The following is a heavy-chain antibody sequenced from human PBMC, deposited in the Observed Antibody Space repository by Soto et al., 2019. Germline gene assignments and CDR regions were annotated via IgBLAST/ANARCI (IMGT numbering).Heavy chain of an antibody. V-gene: IGHV5-51*01. CDR1: GYSFTKYW. D-gene: IGHD5-12*01. CDR2: IYPDESDT. Sequence: GESLKISCKGSGYSFTKYWIGWVRQMPGKGLEWMEIIYPDESDTRYSPSFQGQVTISADKSISTAYLQWSSLKASDTAMYYCVRMGFSGGGYLSYYYYGMDIWGQGTTVTV. CDR3: VRMGFSGGGYLSYYYYGMDI. J-gene: IGHJ6*02.